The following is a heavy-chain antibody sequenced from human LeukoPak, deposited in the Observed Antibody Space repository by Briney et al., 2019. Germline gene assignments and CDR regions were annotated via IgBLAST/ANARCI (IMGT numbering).Heavy chain of an antibody. CDR3: ARDLRIAVAGKGTHYYYYGMDV. CDR1: GYTFTSYY. V-gene: IGHV1-46*01. D-gene: IGHD6-19*01. CDR2: INPSGGST. Sequence: ASVKVSCKASGYTFTSYYMHWVRQAPGQGLEWMGMINPSGGSTSYAQKFQGRVTMTRDTSTSTVYMELSSLRSEDTAVYYCARDLRIAVAGKGTHYYYYGMDVWGQGTTVTVSS. J-gene: IGHJ6*02.